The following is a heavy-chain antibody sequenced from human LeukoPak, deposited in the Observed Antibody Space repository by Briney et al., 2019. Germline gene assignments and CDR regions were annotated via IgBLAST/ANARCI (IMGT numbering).Heavy chain of an antibody. Sequence: GESLKISCKGSGYTFTSYWIGWVRQMPGKGLEWMGIIYPGDSDTRYSPSFQGQVTISVDKSISTAYLQWSSLKASDTAMYYCARPPRVERDIAAAGNNWFDPWGQGTLVTVSS. CDR3: ARPPRVERDIAAAGNNWFDP. CDR2: IYPGDSDT. D-gene: IGHD6-13*01. V-gene: IGHV5-51*01. CDR1: GYTFTSYW. J-gene: IGHJ5*02.